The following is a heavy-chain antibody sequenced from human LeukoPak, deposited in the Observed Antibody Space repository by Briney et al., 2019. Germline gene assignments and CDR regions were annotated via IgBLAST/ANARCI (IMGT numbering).Heavy chain of an antibody. D-gene: IGHD4-17*01. J-gene: IGHJ4*02. V-gene: IGHV3-30-3*01. Sequence: GRSLRLSCAASGFTFSSYAMHWVRQAPGKGLEWVAVISYDGSNKHYADSVKGRFTISRDNSKNTLYLQMNSLRVEDTAVYYCARETTYDYWGQGTLVTVSS. CDR1: GFTFSSYA. CDR3: ARETTYDY. CDR2: ISYDGSNK.